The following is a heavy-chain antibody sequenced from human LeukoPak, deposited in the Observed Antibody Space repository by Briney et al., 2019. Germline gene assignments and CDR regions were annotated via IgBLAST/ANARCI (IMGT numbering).Heavy chain of an antibody. Sequence: PSETLSLTCTVSGGSVSSGSYYWSWIRQPPGKGLEWTGYIYYSGSTNYNPSLKSRVTISVDTSKNQFSLKLSSVTAADTAVYYCARDQGFVDVWGKGTTVTVSS. V-gene: IGHV4-61*01. CDR3: ARDQGFVDV. CDR1: GGSVSSGSYY. J-gene: IGHJ6*04. CDR2: IYYSGST.